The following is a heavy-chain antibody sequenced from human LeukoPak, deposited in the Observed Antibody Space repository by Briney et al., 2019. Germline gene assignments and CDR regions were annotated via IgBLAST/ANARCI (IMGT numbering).Heavy chain of an antibody. J-gene: IGHJ5*02. CDR3: AKDLSFSGTHNWFDP. CDR2: ISGSGHNT. D-gene: IGHD1-7*01. CDR1: GFTLRSYG. V-gene: IGHV3-23*01. Sequence: GGSLRLSCAASGFTLRSYGMHWVRRDPGKGLEWVSGISGSGHNTYYADSVKGRFTISRDNSKNTLYLQMNSLRAEDTAVYYCAKDLSFSGTHNWFDPWGQGTLVTVSS.